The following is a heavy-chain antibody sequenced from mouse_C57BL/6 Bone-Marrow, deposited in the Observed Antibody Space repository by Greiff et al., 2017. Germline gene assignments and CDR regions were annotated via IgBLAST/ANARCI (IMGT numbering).Heavy chain of an antibody. Sequence: VQLQQSGAELVRPGASVKLSCKASGYTFTDYYINWVKQRPGQGLEWIARIYPGSGTTNYSEKFKGKATLTAEKSSTTAYMQLSSLTSEDSAVYYCARCGLYYFDYWGQGTTLTVSS. V-gene: IGHV1-76*01. CDR1: GYTFTDYY. J-gene: IGHJ2*01. CDR2: IYPGSGTT. CDR3: ARCGLYYFDY.